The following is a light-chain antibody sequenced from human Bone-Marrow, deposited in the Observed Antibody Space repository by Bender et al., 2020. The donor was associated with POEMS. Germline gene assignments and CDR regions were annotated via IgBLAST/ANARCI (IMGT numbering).Light chain of an antibody. CDR3: VAWDASLNGWV. V-gene: IGLV3-21*02. J-gene: IGLJ3*02. CDR1: NIGSKS. CDR2: DDR. Sequence: SYVLTQPPSVSVAPGQTARITCGGNNIGSKSVHWYQQKPGQAPVLVVYDDRDRPSGIPDRFSGSKSGTSASLAITGLQSDDEAIYFCVAWDASLNGWVFGGGTKLTVL.